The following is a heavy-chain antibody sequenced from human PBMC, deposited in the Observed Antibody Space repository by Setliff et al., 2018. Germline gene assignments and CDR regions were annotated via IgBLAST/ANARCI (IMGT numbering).Heavy chain of an antibody. D-gene: IGHD2-15*01. J-gene: IGHJ4*02. CDR3: ARRHCSGGSCYSLNYFDY. V-gene: IGHV4-39*07. Sequence: PSETLSLTCTVSGGSISSSTYYWGWIRQPPGKGLEWIGSIYYSGSTYYNPSLKSRVTISVDTSKKQFSLKLSSVTAADTAVYYCARRHCSGGSCYSLNYFDYWGQGTLVTVSS. CDR2: IYYSGST. CDR1: GGSISSSTYY.